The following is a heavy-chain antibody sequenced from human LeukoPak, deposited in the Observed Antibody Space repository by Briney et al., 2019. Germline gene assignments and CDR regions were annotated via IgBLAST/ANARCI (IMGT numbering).Heavy chain of an antibody. CDR2: ISSSSSYI. V-gene: IGHV3-21*01. J-gene: IGHJ4*02. Sequence: GGSLRLSCAASGFTFSSYSMNWVRQAPGEGLEWVSSISSSSSYIYYADSVKGRFTISRDNAKNSLYLQMNSLRAEDTAVHYCARGYCSGGSCWVSYFDYWGQGTLVTVSS. CDR3: ARGYCSGGSCWVSYFDY. D-gene: IGHD2-15*01. CDR1: GFTFSSYS.